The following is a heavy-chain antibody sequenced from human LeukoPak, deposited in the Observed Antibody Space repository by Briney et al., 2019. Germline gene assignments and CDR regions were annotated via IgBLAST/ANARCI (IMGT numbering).Heavy chain of an antibody. V-gene: IGHV4-4*07. CDR1: GGFISSYS. J-gene: IGHJ3*02. CDR3: ARDPLLDAFDI. D-gene: IGHD2-15*01. CDR2: IYTSGST. Sequence: SETLSLTCTVSGGFISSYSWNWIRQPAGKGLEWIGRIYTSGSTNYNPSLKSRVTMSVDTSKNQFSLKLTSVTAADTAVYYCARDPLLDAFDIWGQGTMVTVSS.